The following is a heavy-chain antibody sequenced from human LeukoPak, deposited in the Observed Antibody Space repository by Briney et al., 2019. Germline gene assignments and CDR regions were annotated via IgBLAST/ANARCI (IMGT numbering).Heavy chain of an antibody. Sequence: PSETLSLTCAVYGGSFSGYYWSWIRQPPGKGLEWIGEINHSGSTNYNPSLKSRVTISVDTSKNQFSLKLSSVTAADTAVYYCARERSTSGYLMAPFVYWGQGTLVTVSS. CDR3: ARERSTSGYLMAPFVY. V-gene: IGHV4-34*01. CDR1: GGSFSGYY. D-gene: IGHD5-12*01. J-gene: IGHJ4*02. CDR2: INHSGST.